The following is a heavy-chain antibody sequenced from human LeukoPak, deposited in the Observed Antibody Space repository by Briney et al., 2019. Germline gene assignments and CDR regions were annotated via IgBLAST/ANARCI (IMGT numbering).Heavy chain of an antibody. Sequence: SETLSLTCTVSGGSISSYYWSWVRQPPGKGMEWIGYIYYSGSTNYNPSLKSRVTISVDTSKNQFSLKLSSGTATDADVYYCAGGRRGSGSSDFDYWGQGTLVTVSS. CDR1: GGSISSYY. D-gene: IGHD3-10*01. CDR3: AGGRRGSGSSDFDY. V-gene: IGHV4-59*01. CDR2: IYYSGST. J-gene: IGHJ4*02.